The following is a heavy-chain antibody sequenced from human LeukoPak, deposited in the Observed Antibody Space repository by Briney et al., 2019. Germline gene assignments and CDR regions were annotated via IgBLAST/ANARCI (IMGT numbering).Heavy chain of an antibody. CDR1: GGSFSGYY. J-gene: IGHJ3*02. D-gene: IGHD3-10*01. CDR2: INHSGST. V-gene: IGHV4-34*01. CDR3: ARVLSGPGSYPHDAFDI. Sequence: SETLSLTCAVYGGSFSGYYWSWIRQPPGKGLEWIGEINHSGSTNYNPSLKSRVTISVDTSKNQFSLKLSSVAAADTAVYYCARVLSGPGSYPHDAFDIWGQGTMVTVSS.